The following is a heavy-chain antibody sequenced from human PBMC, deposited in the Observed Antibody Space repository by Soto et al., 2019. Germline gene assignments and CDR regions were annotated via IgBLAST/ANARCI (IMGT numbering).Heavy chain of an antibody. V-gene: IGHV3-30*18. D-gene: IGHD3-10*01. CDR3: AKVMVGGVIVAFYYGMEV. Sequence: GGSLRLSCATSGFTFISYGMHWVRQAPGKGLEWVAVISYDGSNKYYADSVKGRFTISRDNSKNTLYLQMNSLRAEDRVVYYCAKVMVGGVIVAFYYGMEVGGNET. J-gene: IGHJ6*04. CDR1: GFTFISYG. CDR2: ISYDGSNK.